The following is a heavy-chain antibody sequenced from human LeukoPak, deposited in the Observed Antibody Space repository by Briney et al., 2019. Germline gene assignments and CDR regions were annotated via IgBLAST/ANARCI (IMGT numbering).Heavy chain of an antibody. CDR1: GFTFSSYG. CDR2: IWYDGSNK. Sequence: PGGSLRLSCAASGFTFSSYGMHWVRQAPGKGLEWVAVIWYDGSNKYYADSVKGRFTISRDNSKNTLYLQMNGLRAEDTAVYYCAKEVSGDYYYYMDVWGKGTTVTVSS. CDR3: AKEVSGDYYYYMDV. D-gene: IGHD3-10*01. J-gene: IGHJ6*03. V-gene: IGHV3-33*06.